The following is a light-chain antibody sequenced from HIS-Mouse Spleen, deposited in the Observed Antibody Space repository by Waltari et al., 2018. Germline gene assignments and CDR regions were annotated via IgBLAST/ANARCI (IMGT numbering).Light chain of an antibody. J-gene: IGKJ3*01. V-gene: IGKV3-20*01. Sequence: EIVLTQSPGTLSLSPGERATLSCRASQSVSSSYLAGYQQKPGQAPRLLIYGASSRATGIPYRFSGSGSGTDFTLTISRLEPEDFAVYYCQQYGSSPFTFGPGTKVDIK. CDR3: QQYGSSPFT. CDR2: GAS. CDR1: QSVSSSY.